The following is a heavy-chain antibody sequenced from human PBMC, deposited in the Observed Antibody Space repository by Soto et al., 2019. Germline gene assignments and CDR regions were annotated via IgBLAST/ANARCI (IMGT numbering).Heavy chain of an antibody. V-gene: IGHV3-23*01. CDR1: GFTFSSYA. CDR3: AKPPDYNWNDY. CDR2: VSVSGGST. D-gene: IGHD1-20*01. Sequence: PGGSLRLSCAASGFTFSSYAMSWVRQAPGKGLEWISAVSVSGGSTYYADSVKGRFTISRDNSKDTRYLQMNNLRAEDTAVYYCAKPPDYNWNDYWGQGTLVTVSS. J-gene: IGHJ4*02.